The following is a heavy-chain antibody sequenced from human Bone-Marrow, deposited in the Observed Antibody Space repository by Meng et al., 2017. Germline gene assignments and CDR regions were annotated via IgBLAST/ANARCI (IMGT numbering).Heavy chain of an antibody. Sequence: GGSLRLSCAASGFTFSSYAMHWVRQAPGKGLEWVAVISYDGSNKYYADSVKGRFTISRDNSKNTLYLKMNSLRAEDTAVYYCARGDGEYSTIDWGQGTLVTVSS. J-gene: IGHJ4*02. D-gene: IGHD6-6*01. CDR3: ARGDGEYSTID. V-gene: IGHV3-30*01. CDR1: GFTFSSYA. CDR2: ISYDGSNK.